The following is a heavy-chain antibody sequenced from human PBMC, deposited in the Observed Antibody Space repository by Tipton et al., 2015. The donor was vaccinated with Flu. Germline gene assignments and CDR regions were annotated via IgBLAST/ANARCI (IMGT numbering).Heavy chain of an antibody. CDR3: ARDGRSDGDNGFDV. V-gene: IGHV3-43*01. J-gene: IGHJ3*01. CDR1: GFSLDVYN. CDR2: INWDGVNS. D-gene: IGHD4-17*01. Sequence: SLRLSCSVSGFSLDVYNMHWVRQGPSQGLEWVARINWDGVNSAFADSVQGRFTVSRDKSKGSLYLQMDRLRHEDTALYFCARDGRSDGDNGFDVWGPGTFVTVSS.